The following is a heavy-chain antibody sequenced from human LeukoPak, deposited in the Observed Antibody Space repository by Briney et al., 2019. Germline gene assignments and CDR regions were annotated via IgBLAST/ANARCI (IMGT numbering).Heavy chain of an antibody. Sequence: GGSLRLSCAASGFTFSSYSMNWVRQAPGKGLEWVSSISSSSSSYIYYADSVKGRFTISRDNAKNSLYLQMNSLRAEDTAVYYCARAGYDSSGYYDYWGQGTLVTVSS. J-gene: IGHJ4*02. CDR1: GFTFSSYS. D-gene: IGHD3-22*01. V-gene: IGHV3-21*01. CDR2: ISSSSSSYI. CDR3: ARAGYDSSGYYDY.